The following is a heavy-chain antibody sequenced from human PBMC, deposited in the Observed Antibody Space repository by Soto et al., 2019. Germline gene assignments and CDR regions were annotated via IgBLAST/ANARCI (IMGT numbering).Heavy chain of an antibody. CDR2: MNPNSGNT. CDR1: GFTFTSYD. V-gene: IGHV1-8*01. J-gene: IGHJ4*02. D-gene: IGHD6-13*01. Sequence: QVQMVQSEAEVKKPGASVKVSSKASGFTFTSYDINWVRQATGQGLEWMGWMNPNSGNTGYAQKFQGRVTMTRNTSISTAYMELSSLRSEDTAVYYCAREHSSSWRFDYWGQGTLVTVSS. CDR3: AREHSSSWRFDY.